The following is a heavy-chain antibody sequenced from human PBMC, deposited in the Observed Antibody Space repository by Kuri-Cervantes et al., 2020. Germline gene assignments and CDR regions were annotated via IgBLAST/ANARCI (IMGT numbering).Heavy chain of an antibody. CDR2: INWNGGST. CDR1: GFTFDDYG. Sequence: GESLKISCAASGFTFDDYGMSWVRQAPGKGLEWVSGINWNGGSTGYADSVKGRFTISRDNAKNSLYLQMNSLRAEDTAVYYCAKDRGSGWYDFDYWGQGTLVTVSS. V-gene: IGHV3-20*04. J-gene: IGHJ4*02. CDR3: AKDRGSGWYDFDY. D-gene: IGHD6-19*01.